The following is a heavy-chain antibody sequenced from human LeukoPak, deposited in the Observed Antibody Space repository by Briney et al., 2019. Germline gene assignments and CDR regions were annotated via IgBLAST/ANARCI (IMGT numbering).Heavy chain of an antibody. D-gene: IGHD2-2*01. J-gene: IGHJ4*02. CDR3: TRGVCSSTSCYDDY. CDR1: GFTFGDYA. Sequence: GSLRLSCTASGFTFGDYAMSWVRQAPGKGLEWVGFIRSKAFGGTPENAASVEGRFIISRDDSKRIAYLQMNSLKTEDSAVYYCTRGVCSSTSCYDDYWGRGTRVTVSS. V-gene: IGHV3-49*04. CDR2: IRSKAFGGTP.